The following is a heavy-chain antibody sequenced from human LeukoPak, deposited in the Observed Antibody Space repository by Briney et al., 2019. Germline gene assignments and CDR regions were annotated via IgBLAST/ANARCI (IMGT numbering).Heavy chain of an antibody. CDR2: ISSSSSYI. D-gene: IGHD1-26*01. CDR1: GFTVSSYS. V-gene: IGHV3-21*01. J-gene: IGHJ4*02. CDR3: ARDARGIGSYGVDY. Sequence: GGSLRLSCAASGFTVSSYSMNWVRQAPGKGLEWVSSISSSSSYIYYADSVKGRFTISRDNAKNSLYLQMNSLRAEDTAVYYCARDARGIGSYGVDYWGQGTLVTVSS.